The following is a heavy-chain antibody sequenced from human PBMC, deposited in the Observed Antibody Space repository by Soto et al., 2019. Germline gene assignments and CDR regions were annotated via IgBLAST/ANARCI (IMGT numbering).Heavy chain of an antibody. D-gene: IGHD2-15*01. CDR1: GGSIGSSRYY. Sequence: SETLSLTCTVSGGSIGSSRYYWGWIRQPPGKGLEWIGTIYYSGSTYYNPSLKSRVTISVDTSKNQFSLKLSSVTAADTAVYYCARLVVGYCSGGSCYENPYYYYVDVWGKGTTVTVSS. J-gene: IGHJ6*03. CDR2: IYYSGST. CDR3: ARLVVGYCSGGSCYENPYYYYVDV. V-gene: IGHV4-39*01.